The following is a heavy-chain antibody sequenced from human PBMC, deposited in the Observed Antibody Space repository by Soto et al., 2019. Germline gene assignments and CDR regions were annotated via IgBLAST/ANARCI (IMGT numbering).Heavy chain of an antibody. CDR1: GYTFTSYG. D-gene: IGHD6-19*01. CDR3: ARVPHSSGWYLRGVGDY. Sequence: QVQLVQSGAEVKKPGASVKVSCKASGYTFTSYGISWVRQAPGQGLEWMGWISAYNGNTNYAQKLQGRVTMTTDTSTSTDYMELRSLRSDDTAVYYCARVPHSSGWYLRGVGDYWGQGTLVTVSS. J-gene: IGHJ4*02. CDR2: ISAYNGNT. V-gene: IGHV1-18*01.